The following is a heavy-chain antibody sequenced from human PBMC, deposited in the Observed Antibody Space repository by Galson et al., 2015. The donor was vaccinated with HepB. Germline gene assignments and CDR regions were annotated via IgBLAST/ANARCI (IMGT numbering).Heavy chain of an antibody. CDR3: ARYYGNYRAFDY. V-gene: IGHV3-33*04. CDR1: GHTFSSHG. D-gene: IGHD3-10*01. J-gene: IGHJ4*02. Sequence: SLRLSCAASGHTFSSHGMHWVRQAPGKGLEWVALIWYDGSKDYYLESVKGRFAVSRDNSKNILYLQMNSLRAEDTAVYYCARYYGNYRAFDYWGQGTLVTVSS. CDR2: IWYDGSKD.